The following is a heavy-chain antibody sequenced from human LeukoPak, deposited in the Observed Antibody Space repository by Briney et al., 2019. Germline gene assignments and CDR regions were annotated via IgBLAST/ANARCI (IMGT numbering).Heavy chain of an antibody. Sequence: GGSLRLSCAASGFTFSSYWMSWVRQAPGKGLEWVAVISYDGSNKYYADSVKGRFTISRDNSKNTLYLQMNSLRAEDTAVYYCAKDLGPGVAAAYFDYWGQGTLVTVSS. V-gene: IGHV3-30*18. D-gene: IGHD6-13*01. CDR2: ISYDGSNK. CDR3: AKDLGPGVAAAYFDY. J-gene: IGHJ4*02. CDR1: GFTFSSYW.